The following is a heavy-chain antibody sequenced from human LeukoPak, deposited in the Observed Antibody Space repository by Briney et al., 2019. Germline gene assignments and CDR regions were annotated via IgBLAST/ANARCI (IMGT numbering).Heavy chain of an antibody. CDR2: IYYSGST. D-gene: IGHD3-3*01. V-gene: IGHV4-61*01. CDR1: GGSVSSGSYY. J-gene: IGHJ5*02. Sequence: PSETLSLTCTVSGGSVSSGSYYWSWIRQPPGKGLEWIGYIYYSGSTNYNPSLKSRVTISVDTSKNQFSLKLSSVTAADTAVYYCARAPHFGVVITNWFDPWGQGTLVTVSS. CDR3: ARAPHFGVVITNWFDP.